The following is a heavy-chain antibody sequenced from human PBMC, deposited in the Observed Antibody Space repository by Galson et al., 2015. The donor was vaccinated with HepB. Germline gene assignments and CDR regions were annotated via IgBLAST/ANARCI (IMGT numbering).Heavy chain of an antibody. CDR1: GFTFSSYS. J-gene: IGHJ6*02. Sequence: SLRLSCAASGFTFSSYSMNWVRQAPGKGLEWVSYISSSSSTIYYADSVKGRFTISRDNAKNSLYLQMNSLRAEDTAVYYCAFGKLERGSYGSYYYYYGMDVWGQGTTVTVSS. CDR2: ISSSSSTI. D-gene: IGHD1-26*01. CDR3: AFGKLERGSYGSYYYYYGMDV. V-gene: IGHV3-48*01.